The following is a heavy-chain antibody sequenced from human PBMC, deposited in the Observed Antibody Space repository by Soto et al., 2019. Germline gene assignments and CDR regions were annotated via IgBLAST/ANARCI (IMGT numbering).Heavy chain of an antibody. CDR2: IIPIFGTA. V-gene: IGHV1-69*13. J-gene: IGHJ6*02. CDR1: GGTFSSYA. D-gene: IGHD3-3*01. CDR3: ARDPRRITIFGVVIIDGMDV. Sequence: ASVKVSCKASGGTFSSYAISWVRQAPGQGLEWMGGIIPIFGTANYAQKFQGRVTITADESTSTAYMELSSLRSEDTAVYYCARDPRRITIFGVVIIDGMDVWGQGTTVTVSS.